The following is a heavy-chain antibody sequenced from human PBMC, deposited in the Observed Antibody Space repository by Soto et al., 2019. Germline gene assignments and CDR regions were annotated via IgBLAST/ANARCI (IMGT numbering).Heavy chain of an antibody. Sequence: EVQLLESGGGLVQPGGSLRLSCAASGFIFSSYAMSWVRQAPGKGLDWVSAISGSGGSTYYADSVKGRFTISRDNSKNTLNLQMNSLRAEDTAVYYCAKDVARTDASDIWGRGTMVTVSS. V-gene: IGHV3-23*01. J-gene: IGHJ3*02. CDR1: GFIFSSYA. CDR2: ISGSGGST. CDR3: AKDVARTDASDI.